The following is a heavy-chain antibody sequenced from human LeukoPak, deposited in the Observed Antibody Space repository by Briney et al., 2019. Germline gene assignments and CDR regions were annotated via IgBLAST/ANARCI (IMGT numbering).Heavy chain of an antibody. CDR2: ISSDSDTI. V-gene: IGHV3-48*01. J-gene: IGHJ4*02. Sequence: GRSLRLSCAASGFIFSNFAMNWVRQAPGKGLEWVSYISSDSDTIYFAASVKGRFTISRDNAKTSLYLQMDSLRAEDTAIYYCARNYYDTGSYVDYWGQGTLVTVSS. CDR3: ARNYYDTGSYVDY. D-gene: IGHD3-16*01. CDR1: GFIFSNFA.